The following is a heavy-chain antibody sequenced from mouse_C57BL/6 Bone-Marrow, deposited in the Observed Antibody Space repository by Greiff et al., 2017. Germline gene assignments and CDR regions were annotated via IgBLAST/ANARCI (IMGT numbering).Heavy chain of an antibody. CDR3: ARKGSNYAYVDY. CDR2: INPSNGGT. D-gene: IGHD2-5*01. J-gene: IGHJ2*01. V-gene: IGHV1-53*01. CDR1: GYTFTSYW. Sequence: QVQLKQPGTELVKPGASVKLSCKASGYTFTSYWMHWVQQRPGQGLEWIGNINPSNGGTNYNEKFKSKATLTVDKSSSTAYRQLSSLTSEDSAVYYWARKGSNYAYVDYGGQGTTLTVSS.